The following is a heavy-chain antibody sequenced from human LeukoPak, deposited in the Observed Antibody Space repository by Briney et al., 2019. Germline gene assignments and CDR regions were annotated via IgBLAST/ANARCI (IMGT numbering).Heavy chain of an antibody. D-gene: IGHD3-10*01. J-gene: IGHJ5*02. CDR2: VFPDDSDT. V-gene: IGHV5-51*01. Sequence: SGESLKISCKASGYSFTNFWIGWVRQLPGKGLEGMGVVFPDDSDTRYSPPFQGQVTISADKSITTAYLQWSSLKASDSGIYYCARQRGNSGSVNWLDPWGQGTLVTVSS. CDR3: ARQRGNSGSVNWLDP. CDR1: GYSFTNFW.